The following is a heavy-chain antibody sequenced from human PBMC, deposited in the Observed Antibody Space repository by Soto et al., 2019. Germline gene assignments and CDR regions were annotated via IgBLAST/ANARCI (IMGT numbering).Heavy chain of an antibody. Sequence: GGSLRLSCAASGFTFSNAWMTWVRQAPGKGLECVGRIKSKTDGGTTDYAAPVKGRFTISRDDSKNTLYLRMNSLKTEDTAVYYCTTDTYQLLLGAFDIWGQGTMVTVSS. J-gene: IGHJ3*02. CDR1: GFTFSNAW. CDR3: TTDTYQLLLGAFDI. CDR2: IKSKTDGGTT. V-gene: IGHV3-15*01. D-gene: IGHD2-2*01.